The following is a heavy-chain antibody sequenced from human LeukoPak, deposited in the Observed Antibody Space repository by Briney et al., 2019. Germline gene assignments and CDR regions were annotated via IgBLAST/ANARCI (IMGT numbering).Heavy chain of an antibody. V-gene: IGHV3-7*01. CDR3: ARDYYGSGSSPFDY. CDR1: GFSFSTSW. J-gene: IGHJ4*02. Sequence: GGSLRLSCAASGFSFSTSWMSWVHQAPGKGPEWVANIKDDGSEKSYVESVKGRFTISRDNTKNSLYLQMDSLRAEDTAMYYCARDYYGSGSSPFDYWGQGTLVTVSS. D-gene: IGHD3-10*01. CDR2: IKDDGSEK.